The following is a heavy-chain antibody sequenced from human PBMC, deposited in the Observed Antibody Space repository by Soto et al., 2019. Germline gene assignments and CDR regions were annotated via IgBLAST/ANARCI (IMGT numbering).Heavy chain of an antibody. V-gene: IGHV1-18*04. Sequence: ASVKVSCKASGYTFTSYGISWVRQAPGQGLEWMGWISAYNGNTNYAQKLQGRVTMTTDTSTSTAYMELRSLRSDDTAVYYCARDFWSGYYGYWFDPWGQGTLVTVS. CDR3: ARDFWSGYYGYWFDP. J-gene: IGHJ5*02. CDR1: GYTFTSYG. D-gene: IGHD3-3*01. CDR2: ISAYNGNT.